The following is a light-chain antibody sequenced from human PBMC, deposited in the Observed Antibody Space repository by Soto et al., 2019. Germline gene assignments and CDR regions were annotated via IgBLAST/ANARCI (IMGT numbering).Light chain of an antibody. V-gene: IGKV3D-7*01. CDR2: GAS. CDR1: QSVSSSY. Sequence: PGERVTLSFRASQSVSSSYLTWYQQKPGQAPRLLIYGASTRATGIPARFSGSGSGTDFTLTISSLQPEDFAVYYCHQYDNWWTFGQGTKVDIK. CDR3: HQYDNWWT. J-gene: IGKJ1*01.